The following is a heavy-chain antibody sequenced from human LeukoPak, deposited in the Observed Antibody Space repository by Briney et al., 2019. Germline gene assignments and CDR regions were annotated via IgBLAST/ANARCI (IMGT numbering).Heavy chain of an antibody. J-gene: IGHJ4*02. CDR2: ISAKNGNA. Sequence: VKVSCKASGYSFTNYGFAWVRHAPGQGPEWMGWISAKNGNANYAQQLQGRVTMTIETSTNTAYMELRSLRSDDTAVYYCARDLNGGLIGYWGQGTLVTVSS. D-gene: IGHD2-8*01. V-gene: IGHV1-18*01. CDR1: GYSFTNYG. CDR3: ARDLNGGLIGY.